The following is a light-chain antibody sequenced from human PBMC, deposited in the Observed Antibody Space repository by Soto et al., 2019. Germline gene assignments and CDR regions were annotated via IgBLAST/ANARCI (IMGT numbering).Light chain of an antibody. Sequence: EIVLTQSPGTLSLSPGERATLSCRASQSVSSSYLAWYQQKPGQAPWLPISGASRRASGVPDRFSGSGSGTDFTLTISGLEPEDFAVYYCHQYDSSPFTFGQGTRLDI. CDR2: GAS. CDR3: HQYDSSPFT. J-gene: IGKJ5*01. V-gene: IGKV3-20*01. CDR1: QSVSSSY.